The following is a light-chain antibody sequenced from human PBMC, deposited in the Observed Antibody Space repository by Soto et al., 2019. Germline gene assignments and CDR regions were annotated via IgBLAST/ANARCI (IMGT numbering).Light chain of an antibody. Sequence: EIVLTQSPATLSLSPGERATLSCRASQSVSSYLAWYQHKPGQAPRLLIYDASTRATGIPARFSGSGSGTDFTLTISSLVPEDFAVYYCQQRSNWPLTFGGGTKVEIK. J-gene: IGKJ4*01. CDR1: QSVSSY. V-gene: IGKV3-11*01. CDR3: QQRSNWPLT. CDR2: DAS.